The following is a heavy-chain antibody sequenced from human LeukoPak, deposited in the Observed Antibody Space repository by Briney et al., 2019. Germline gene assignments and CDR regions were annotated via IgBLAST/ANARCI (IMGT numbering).Heavy chain of an antibody. CDR1: EDSFTGYY. CDR2: INPHNGGA. V-gene: IGHV1-2*02. D-gene: IGHD4-17*01. CDR3: ARGGAGSAYYGWDFFRFDY. Sequence: ASVKVSCKSSEDSFTGYYIHRVRQAPGQGSEWMGWINPHNGGAKYADRLQGRVTMTRDTSIGTAYMELSRLRSDDTAVYYCARGGAGSAYYGWDFFRFDYWGQGTLVTVSS. J-gene: IGHJ4*02.